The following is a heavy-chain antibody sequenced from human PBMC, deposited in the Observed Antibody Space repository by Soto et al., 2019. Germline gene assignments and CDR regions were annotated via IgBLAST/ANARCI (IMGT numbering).Heavy chain of an antibody. D-gene: IGHD7-27*01. CDR2: INADGSIA. V-gene: IGHV3-74*01. J-gene: IGHJ3*02. CDR1: GFTFSSYS. CDR3: GRERWGLLDI. Sequence: EVQLVESGGGLVKPGGSLRLSCAASGFTFSSYSMNWVRQAPGKGLEWVSRINADGSIAHYAESVKGRFTISRDNAKNTLWLQVNSLRDDDTAVYYCGRERWGLLDIWGQGAMVTVSS.